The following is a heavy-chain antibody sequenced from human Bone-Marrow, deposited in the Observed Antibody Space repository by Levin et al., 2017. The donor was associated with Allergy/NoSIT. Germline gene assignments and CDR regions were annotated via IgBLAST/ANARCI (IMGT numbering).Heavy chain of an antibody. Sequence: SQTLSLTCTVSGGSISGYYWSWIQQPPGKGLEWIGYIYYSGSSKYNPSLKSRVTISVDTSKNQFSLKLSSVTAADTAVYYCASVFGGRFDYWGQGTLVTVSS. CDR1: GGSISGYY. CDR2: IYYSGSS. CDR3: ASVFGGRFDY. V-gene: IGHV4-59*01. D-gene: IGHD3-3*01. J-gene: IGHJ4*02.